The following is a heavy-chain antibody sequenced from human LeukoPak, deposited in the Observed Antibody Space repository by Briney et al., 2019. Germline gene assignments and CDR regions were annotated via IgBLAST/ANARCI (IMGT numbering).Heavy chain of an antibody. D-gene: IGHD3-10*01. CDR3: ASETMVRGLDY. CDR2: VSGSGDST. CDR1: GFTFSSYA. Sequence: GGSLRLSCAASGFTFSSYAMSWVRQAPGTGLEWVSAVSGSGDSTYYADSVKGRLTISRDNSKNTLFLQMNSLRAEDTAVYYCASETMVRGLDYWGQGTLVTVSS. J-gene: IGHJ4*02. V-gene: IGHV3-23*01.